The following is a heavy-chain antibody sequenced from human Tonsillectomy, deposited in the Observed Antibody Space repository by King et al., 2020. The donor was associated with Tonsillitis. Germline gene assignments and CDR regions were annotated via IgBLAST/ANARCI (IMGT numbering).Heavy chain of an antibody. Sequence: EVQLVESGGGLVKPGGSLRLSCVASGFTFSTYRMNWVRQAPGKGLEWVSSIFSGGNPIHYADSVRGRFSISRDDAKNSLYLQMDSLRGEDTAVYYCARDIPCTNCYHNFDYWGQGTLVTVSS. CDR1: GFTFSTYR. CDR3: ARDIPCTNCYHNFDY. CDR2: IFSGGNPI. D-gene: IGHD2-2*01. J-gene: IGHJ4*02. V-gene: IGHV3-21*01.